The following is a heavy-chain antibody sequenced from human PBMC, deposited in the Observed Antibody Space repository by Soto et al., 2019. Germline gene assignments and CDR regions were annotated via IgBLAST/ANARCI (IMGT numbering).Heavy chain of an antibody. J-gene: IGHJ6*02. CDR3: AARREGNSYCMDV. Sequence: GESLKISCKGYGYDFTNYWINWVRQLPGKGLEWMGRIDPSDSYISYSPSFEGHVTISVDKYINTAYLQWSDLKASDSGKYFCAARREGNSYCMDVWGQGTTVTVSS. V-gene: IGHV5-10-1*01. CDR1: GYDFTNYW. CDR2: IDPSDSYI.